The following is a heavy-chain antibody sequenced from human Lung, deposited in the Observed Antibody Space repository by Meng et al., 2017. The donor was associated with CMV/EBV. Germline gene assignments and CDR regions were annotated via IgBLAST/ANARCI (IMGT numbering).Heavy chain of an antibody. CDR1: GFIFRNYW. CDR2: IKEDGSEK. J-gene: IGHJ6*02. V-gene: IGHV3-7*01. D-gene: IGHD2-2*01. CDR3: AREQGAMGGNYYYALDV. Sequence: GESXKISXAASGFIFRNYWMTWVRQAPGKGLEWVANIKEDGSEKSYVDSVKGRFTISRDNAKNSLSLEMNSLGAEDMAVYYCAREQGAMGGNYYYALDVWGQGTTVTVSS.